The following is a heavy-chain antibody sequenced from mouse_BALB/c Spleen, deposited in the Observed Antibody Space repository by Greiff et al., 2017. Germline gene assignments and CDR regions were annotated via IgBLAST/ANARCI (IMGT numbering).Heavy chain of an antibody. Sequence: EVKLMESGPGLVKPSQSLSLTCTVTGYSITSYYAWNWIRQFPGNKLELMGYIRYSGSTSYNPSLKSRISITGDTSKNQFFLQLNSVTTEDTATYYCARDAYFDYWGQGTTLTVSS. CDR1: GYSITSYYA. CDR3: ARDAYFDY. J-gene: IGHJ2*01. V-gene: IGHV3-2*02. CDR2: IRYSGST.